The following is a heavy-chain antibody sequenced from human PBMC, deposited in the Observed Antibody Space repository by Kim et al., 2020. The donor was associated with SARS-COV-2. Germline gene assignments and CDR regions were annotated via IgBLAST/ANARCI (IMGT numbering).Heavy chain of an antibody. J-gene: IGHJ5*02. V-gene: IGHV4-4*07. D-gene: IGHD6-13*01. Sequence: SLKSRVTMSVDTSKNQFSLKLSSVTAADTAVYYCAREGIAAAGISNWFDPWGQGTLVTVSS. CDR3: AREGIAAAGISNWFDP.